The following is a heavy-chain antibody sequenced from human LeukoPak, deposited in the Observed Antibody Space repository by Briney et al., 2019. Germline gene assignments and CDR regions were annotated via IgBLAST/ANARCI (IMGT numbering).Heavy chain of an antibody. CDR2: ISAYNGNT. Sequence: ASVKVSCKASGYTFTSYGISWVRQAPGQGLEWMGWISAYNGNTNYAQKLQGRVTMTTDTSTSTAYMELRSLRSDDTAVYYCARSFITMVRGALDYWGQGTLVTVSS. CDR3: ARSFITMVRGALDY. V-gene: IGHV1-18*01. CDR1: GYTFTSYG. D-gene: IGHD3-10*01. J-gene: IGHJ4*02.